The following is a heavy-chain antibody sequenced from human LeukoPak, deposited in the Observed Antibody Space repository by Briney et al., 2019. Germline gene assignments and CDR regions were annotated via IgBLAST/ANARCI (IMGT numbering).Heavy chain of an antibody. D-gene: IGHD2-15*01. V-gene: IGHV3-33*01. CDR2: IWFDGSYK. CDR1: RFTFSSYG. J-gene: IGHJ4*02. CDR3: ARTTAATHGVFDY. Sequence: GGSLRLSCAASRFTFSSYGMLWVRQAPGKGLEWVALIWFDGSYKYYVDSVKGRFTISRDNSKNTVYLQMNSLRAEDTALYNCARTTAATHGVFDYWGQGTLVTVSS.